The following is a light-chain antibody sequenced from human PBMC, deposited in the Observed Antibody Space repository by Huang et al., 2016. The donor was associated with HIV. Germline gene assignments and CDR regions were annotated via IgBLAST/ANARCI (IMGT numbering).Light chain of an antibody. CDR3: QQYGSSPWT. CDR1: QSVTSSY. Sequence: EIALTQSPGTLSLSPGERATLSCRASQSVTSSYLAWHQQKPGQAPRLLIYGAASRATGIPDRFSSSGSGTDFTLIISRLEPEDFAVYYCQQYGSSPWTFGQGTKVEIK. CDR2: GAA. V-gene: IGKV3-20*01. J-gene: IGKJ1*01.